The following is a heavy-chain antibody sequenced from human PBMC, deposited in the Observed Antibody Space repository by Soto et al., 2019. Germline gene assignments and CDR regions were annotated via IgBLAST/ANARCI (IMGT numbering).Heavy chain of an antibody. V-gene: IGHV3-23*01. Sequence: EVQLLESGGGLVQPGGSLRLSCAASGFTFSSYAMRWVRKAPGKGLEWVSAISGSGDSTYYADSVKGRFTISRDNSKNTLYLQMNSLRAEDTAKYYCARRGSGSYYDYWGQGTLVTVSS. D-gene: IGHD1-26*01. CDR1: GFTFSSYA. CDR3: ARRGSGSYYDY. CDR2: ISGSGDST. J-gene: IGHJ4*02.